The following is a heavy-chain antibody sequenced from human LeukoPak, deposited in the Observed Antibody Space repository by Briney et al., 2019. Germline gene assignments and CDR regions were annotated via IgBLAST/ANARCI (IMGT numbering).Heavy chain of an antibody. CDR1: GFTFSSYA. CDR2: ISGSGGST. CDR3: AKTLTRGLRGPLIDY. V-gene: IGHV3-23*01. Sequence: GGSLRLSCAASGFTFSSYAMSWVRQAPGKGLEWVSAISGSGGSTYYADSVKGRFTISRDNSKNTLYLQMNSLRAEDTAVYYCAKTLTRGLRGPLIDYWGQGTLVTVSS. D-gene: IGHD3-10*01. J-gene: IGHJ4*02.